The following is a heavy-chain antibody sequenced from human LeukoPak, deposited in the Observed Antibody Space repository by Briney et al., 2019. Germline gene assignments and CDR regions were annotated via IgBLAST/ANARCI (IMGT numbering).Heavy chain of an antibody. Sequence: SETLSLTCSVSGASISRYYCSWIRQPPGGGLEWIGNIYNRGTTNYNPSLKSRITMSMDTSKNQFSLNLRSVTAADTAVYYCVRLVVDSRGINEVAVENWGQGTLVTVSS. CDR1: GASISRYY. CDR3: VRLVVDSRGINEVAVEN. J-gene: IGHJ4*02. V-gene: IGHV4-59*08. CDR2: IYNRGTT. D-gene: IGHD1-1*01.